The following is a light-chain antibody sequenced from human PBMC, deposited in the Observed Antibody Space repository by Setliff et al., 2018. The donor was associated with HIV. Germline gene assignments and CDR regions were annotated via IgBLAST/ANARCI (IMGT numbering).Light chain of an antibody. V-gene: IGLV2-14*01. CDR3: SSYAITNTLP. J-gene: IGLJ1*01. Sequence: QSVLTQPAAVSGSPGQSITISCTGTSRDVGGYNYVSWYQQHPGKAPKLIIYGVRNRPSGVSNRFSGSKSGNTASLTISGLQTEDEADYYCSSYAITNTLPFGTGTKGTVL. CDR1: SRDVGGYNY. CDR2: GVR.